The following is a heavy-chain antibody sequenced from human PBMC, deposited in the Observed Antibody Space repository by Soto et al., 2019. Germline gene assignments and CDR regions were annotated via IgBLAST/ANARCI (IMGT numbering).Heavy chain of an antibody. CDR2: ISGSGGST. J-gene: IGHJ4*02. CDR3: AKSIVSKIFGVVIPPRIYYFDY. V-gene: IGHV3-23*01. CDR1: GFTFSSYA. Sequence: GGSLRLSCAASGFTFSSYAMNWVRQAPGKGLEWVSAISGSGGSTYYADSVKGRFTISRDNSKNTLYLQMNSLRAEDTAVYYCAKSIVSKIFGVVIPPRIYYFDYWGQGTLVTVSS. D-gene: IGHD3-3*01.